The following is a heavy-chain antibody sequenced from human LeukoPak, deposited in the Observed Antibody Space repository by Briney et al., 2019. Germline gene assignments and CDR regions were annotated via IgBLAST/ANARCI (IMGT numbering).Heavy chain of an antibody. CDR2: ISSSSSYI. CDR1: GFTFSSYE. Sequence: GGSLRLSCAASGFTFSSYEMNWVRQAPGKGLEWVSTISSSSSYISYADSVKGRFTISRDNAKNSLDLQMNSLRAEDTAVYYCAIDRYSSGWYTFDYWGQGTLVTVSS. V-gene: IGHV3-21*01. J-gene: IGHJ4*02. CDR3: AIDRYSSGWYTFDY. D-gene: IGHD6-19*01.